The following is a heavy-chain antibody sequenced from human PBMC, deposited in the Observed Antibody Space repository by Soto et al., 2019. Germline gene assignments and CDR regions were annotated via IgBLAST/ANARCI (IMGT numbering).Heavy chain of an antibody. D-gene: IGHD3-16*01. CDR3: TRNGGGLGL. J-gene: IGHJ1*01. V-gene: IGHV1-18*01. CDR2: ISEYDGNT. CDR1: GYTFTSYG. Sequence: ASVKVSCKASGYTFTSYGISWVRQAPGQGLEWMGWISEYDGNTNYAQKLQGRVTMTTDTSVNTAYMELSSLRSDDTAVYYCTRNGGGLGLWGEGTQVTVSS.